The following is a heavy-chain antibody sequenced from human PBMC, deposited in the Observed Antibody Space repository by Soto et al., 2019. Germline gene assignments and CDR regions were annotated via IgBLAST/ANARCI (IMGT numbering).Heavy chain of an antibody. J-gene: IGHJ4*02. CDR3: ALGRGWDFDY. D-gene: IGHD2-15*01. CDR1: DGSISSSSYY. Sequence: SETMSVTCTVADGSISSSSYYWGRKKQPPGKGLEWIGNMYYSGSTYYNLSLRSRVTISVDTSKNQFSLKLSSVTAADTAVYYCALGRGWDFDYWGQGTLVTVSS. V-gene: IGHV4-39*01. CDR2: MYYSGST.